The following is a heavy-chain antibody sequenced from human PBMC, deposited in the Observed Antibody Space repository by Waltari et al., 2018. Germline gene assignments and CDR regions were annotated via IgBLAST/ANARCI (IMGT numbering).Heavy chain of an antibody. J-gene: IGHJ4*02. D-gene: IGHD6-13*01. CDR2: VCPEEGET. V-gene: IGHV1-69-2*01. Sequence: EVQLVQSGAEVKKPGATVKISCKVSGYTFTDYYMHWVQQAPGKGLEWMGLVCPEEGETRYAEKVQCRVTISADTSTDTADMERSSLRSEDTAVYYCATRGDQISGYSSSWYYFDYWGQGTLVTVSS. CDR1: GYTFTDYY. CDR3: ATRGDQISGYSSSWYYFDY.